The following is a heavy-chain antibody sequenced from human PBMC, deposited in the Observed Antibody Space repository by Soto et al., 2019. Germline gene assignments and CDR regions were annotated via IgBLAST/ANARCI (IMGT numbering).Heavy chain of an antibody. CDR3: ARTGYSSGWYKAAFDI. D-gene: IGHD6-19*01. CDR1: GGSFSGYY. Sequence: SETLSLTCAVYGGSFSGYYWSWIRQPPGKGLEWIGEINHSGSTNYNPSLKSRVTISVDTSKNQFSLKLSSVTAADTAVYFCARTGYSSGWYKAAFDIWGQGTMVTVPS. V-gene: IGHV4-34*01. J-gene: IGHJ3*02. CDR2: INHSGST.